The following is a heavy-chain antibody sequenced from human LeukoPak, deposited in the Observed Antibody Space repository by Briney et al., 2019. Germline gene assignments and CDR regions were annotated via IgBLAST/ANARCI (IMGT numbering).Heavy chain of an antibody. Sequence: GGSLRLSCVASGFTFSSYWMGWVRQAPGKGLEWVANIKQDGSAKYYVDSVKGRFTISRDNPQNSLYLQMISLRAEDTAVYYCARSDITAYYDYWGQGILVTVSS. D-gene: IGHD3-22*01. CDR1: GFTFSSYW. CDR2: IKQDGSAK. V-gene: IGHV3-7*01. CDR3: ARSDITAYYDY. J-gene: IGHJ4*02.